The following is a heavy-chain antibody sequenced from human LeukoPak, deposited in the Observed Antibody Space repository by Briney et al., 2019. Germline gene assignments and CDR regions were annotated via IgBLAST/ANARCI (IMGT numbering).Heavy chain of an antibody. CDR1: GYTFTAYY. Sequence: ASVKVSCKASGYTFTAYYMHWVRQAPGQGLEWMGWINPDSGATNYAQIFQGRVTMTRDTSINTAYMELNRLRSDDTAVYYCARVASAVYSDYWGQGALVTVSS. CDR2: INPDSGAT. D-gene: IGHD6-6*01. J-gene: IGHJ4*02. V-gene: IGHV1-2*02. CDR3: ARVASAVYSDY.